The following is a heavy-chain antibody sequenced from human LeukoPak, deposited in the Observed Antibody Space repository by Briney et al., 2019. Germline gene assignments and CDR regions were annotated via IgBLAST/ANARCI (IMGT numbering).Heavy chain of an antibody. J-gene: IGHJ5*02. CDR3: AKDAIRGVIVSYFDP. CDR1: GFTFSDYA. D-gene: IGHD3-10*01. Sequence: GGSLRLSCTAPGFTFSDYAIHWVRQAPGKGLEWGAVISDDGTNTFYGDSVKGRFTISRDNSNNTLFLQMSSLRADDTAVYYCAKDAIRGVIVSYFDPWGQGTRVTVSS. V-gene: IGHV3-30*18. CDR2: ISDDGTNT.